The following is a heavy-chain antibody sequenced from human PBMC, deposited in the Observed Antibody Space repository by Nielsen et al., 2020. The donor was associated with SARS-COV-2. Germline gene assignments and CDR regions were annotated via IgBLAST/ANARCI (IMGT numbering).Heavy chain of an antibody. D-gene: IGHD5/OR15-5a*01. Sequence: GESLKISCAASGFTFSFYDIHWVRQAPGEGLEWVAVMWADGATEHYAESVKGRFTVSRDASKNTVYLQMNSLRAADSAVYCCAKDLGPDAGYTVFNDYFDNWGQGTLVTVSS. J-gene: IGHJ4*02. CDR3: AKDLGPDAGYTVFNDYFDN. V-gene: IGHV3-33*06. CDR2: MWADGATE. CDR1: GFTFSFYD.